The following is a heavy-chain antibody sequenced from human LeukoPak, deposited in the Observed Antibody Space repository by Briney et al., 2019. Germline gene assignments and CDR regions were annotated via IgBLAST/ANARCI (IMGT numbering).Heavy chain of an antibody. Sequence: GGSLRLSCAARGFTFSDTWMSWVRQSPGQGLEWVGRIQSKADGGTPAYAVPVKGRFIISRDDSKNTVYLQMDSLKIEDTGVYYCTTVYYWGQGTVVTVAS. V-gene: IGHV3-15*01. CDR2: IQSKADGGTP. CDR1: GFTFSDTW. CDR3: TTVYY. J-gene: IGHJ4*02.